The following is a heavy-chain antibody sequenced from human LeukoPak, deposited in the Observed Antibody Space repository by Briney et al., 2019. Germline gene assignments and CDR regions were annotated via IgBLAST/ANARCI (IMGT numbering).Heavy chain of an antibody. D-gene: IGHD2-2*01. CDR3: ARDFQYCSSTSRYSGFDP. CDR1: GGSISSYY. J-gene: IGHJ5*02. CDR2: IYYSGST. Sequence: SETLSLTCTVSGGSISSYYWSWIRQPPGKGLEWIGYIYYSGSTNYNPSLKSRVTISVDTSKNQFSLKLSSVTAADTAVYYCARDFQYCSSTSRYSGFDPWGQGTLVTVSS. V-gene: IGHV4-59*12.